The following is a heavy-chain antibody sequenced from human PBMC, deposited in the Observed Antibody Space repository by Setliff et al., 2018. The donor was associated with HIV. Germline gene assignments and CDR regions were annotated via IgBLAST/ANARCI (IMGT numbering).Heavy chain of an antibody. CDR2: MYYTGVT. V-gene: IGHV4-39*01. CDR3: ATLPLRSVREKQSGNGY. D-gene: IGHD3-10*01. J-gene: IGHJ4*01. CDR1: GGSISSGNYY. Sequence: NLSETLSLTCTVSGGSISSGNYYWGWIRQPPGKGLEWIGSMYYTGVTYYNPSLKSRVSISVDTSKTQFSLKLTSVTAADTAVYYCATLPLRSVREKQSGNGYWGQGTLVTVSS.